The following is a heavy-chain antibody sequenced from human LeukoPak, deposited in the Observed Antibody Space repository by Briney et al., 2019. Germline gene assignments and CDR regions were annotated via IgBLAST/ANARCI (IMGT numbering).Heavy chain of an antibody. Sequence: SETLSLACTVSSVSLTNYYWSWIRQPPGKGLEWIGYIFFSGTTNYNPSLKSRVTISVDTSKNQFSLKMTSVTAADTAVYFCARVGSGGAWFDFWGQGTLVTVSS. CDR3: ARVGSGGAWFDF. CDR1: SVSLTNYY. D-gene: IGHD6-19*01. V-gene: IGHV4-59*01. J-gene: IGHJ4*02. CDR2: IFFSGTT.